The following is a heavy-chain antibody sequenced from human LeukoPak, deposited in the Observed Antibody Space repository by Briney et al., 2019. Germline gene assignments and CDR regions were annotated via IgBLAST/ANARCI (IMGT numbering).Heavy chain of an antibody. D-gene: IGHD3-16*01. J-gene: IGHJ4*02. CDR1: GASITKYY. V-gene: IGHV4-59*01. Sequence: SETLPLTCTVSGASITKYYWSWIRQPPGKGLEWIGYFYHSPKYNPSLESRVAISVDTSKNKFTLKLTSVTAADTAVYYCARGDDYLWGTYVLDYWGQGTPVTVSS. CDR3: ARGDDYLWGTYVLDY. CDR2: FYHSP.